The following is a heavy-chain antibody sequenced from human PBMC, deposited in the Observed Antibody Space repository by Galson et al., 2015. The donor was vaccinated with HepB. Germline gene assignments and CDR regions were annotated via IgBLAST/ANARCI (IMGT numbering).Heavy chain of an antibody. Sequence: SVKVSCKASGYTFTSYTIHWVRQAPGQRLEWMGWINAGNGNTKYSQRFQGRVTITRDPSANTVYMDLSSLRSEDTALYYCARATSIFKAVAAFDFWGRGTLVTVSS. CDR2: INAGNGNT. CDR1: GYTFTSYT. D-gene: IGHD6-19*01. V-gene: IGHV1-3*01. J-gene: IGHJ4*02. CDR3: ARATSIFKAVAAFDF.